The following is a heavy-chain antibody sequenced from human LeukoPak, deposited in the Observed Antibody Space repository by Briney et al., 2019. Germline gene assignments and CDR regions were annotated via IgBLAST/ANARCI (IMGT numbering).Heavy chain of an antibody. V-gene: IGHV3-30*18. CDR2: ISYDGSNK. Sequence: GGSLRLSCAASGFTFSSYGMHWVRQAPGKGLEWVAVISYDGSNKYYADSVKGRFTISRDNSKNTLYLQMNSLRAEDTAVYYCAKVRVGAYLQTIDYWGQGTLVTVSS. CDR3: AKVRVGAYLQTIDY. CDR1: GFTFSSYG. J-gene: IGHJ4*02. D-gene: IGHD1-26*01.